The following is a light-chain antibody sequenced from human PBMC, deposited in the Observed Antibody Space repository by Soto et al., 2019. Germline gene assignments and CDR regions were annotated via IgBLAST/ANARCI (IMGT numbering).Light chain of an antibody. CDR2: GAS. CDR3: QQYNTWPLT. J-gene: IGKJ4*01. Sequence: EIVMTQSPGTLSVSTGDRVTLSCRASQSVRSNSAWYEQKPGQAPRLLFYGASTRASGIPARFSGSGYGTEFHLTISSLQAEDFAISYCQQYNTWPLTFGGGSKVDTK. CDR1: QSVRSN. V-gene: IGKV3-15*01.